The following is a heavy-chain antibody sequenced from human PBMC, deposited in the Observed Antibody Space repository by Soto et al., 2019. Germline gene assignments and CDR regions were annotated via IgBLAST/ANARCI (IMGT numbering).Heavy chain of an antibody. CDR1: GDSIRSGSYY. CDR3: ARHISYGSGNNLGPSRSFT. CDR2: IYYSGVT. D-gene: IGHD3-10*01. Sequence: QVQLQESGPGLVKPSETLSLTCTVSGDSIRSGSYYWGWIRQPPGKGLEWIGTIYYSGVTYYNPSLKSRVTMSVDTSKNQFSLKLSSVTAADTAVYYCARHISYGSGNNLGPSRSFTWGQGTLVTVSS. V-gene: IGHV4-39*01. J-gene: IGHJ5*02.